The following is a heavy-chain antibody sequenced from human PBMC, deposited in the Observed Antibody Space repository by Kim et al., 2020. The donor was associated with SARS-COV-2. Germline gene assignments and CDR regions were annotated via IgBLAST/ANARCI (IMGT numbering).Heavy chain of an antibody. CDR3: AKGPYSSSWYFFQH. D-gene: IGHD6-13*01. Sequence: GGSLRLSCAASGFTFSNNAMNWVRPAPGKGLEWVSSSSGSGASTYYADSVKGRFTISRDNSKNTLYLQMNSLRAEDTAVYYCAKGPYSSSWYFFQHWGQGTLVTVSS. CDR2: SSGSGAST. J-gene: IGHJ1*01. CDR1: GFTFSNNA. V-gene: IGHV3-23*01.